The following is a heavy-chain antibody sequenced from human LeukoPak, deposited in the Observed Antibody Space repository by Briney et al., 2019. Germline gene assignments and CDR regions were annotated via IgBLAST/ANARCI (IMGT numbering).Heavy chain of an antibody. CDR1: GGSFSGYY. V-gene: IGHV4-34*01. D-gene: IGHD3-3*01. CDR2: IKFTGTP. J-gene: IGHJ6*04. CDR3: ASYDFWSGPMDA. Sequence: TSETLSLTCAVYGGSFSGYYWGWVRQPPGKGLEWIGSIKFTGTPNYNPSLRSRVTISVDTSKNQFSLKLSSVTAADTAVYYCASYDFWSGPMDAWGKGTTVTVSS.